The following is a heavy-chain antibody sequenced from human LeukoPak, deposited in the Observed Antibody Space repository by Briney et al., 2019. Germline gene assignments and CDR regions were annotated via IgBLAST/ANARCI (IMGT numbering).Heavy chain of an antibody. Sequence: GGSLRLSCAASGFTFSSYGMHWVRQAPGKGLEWVAFIRYDGGNKYYADSVKGRFTISRDNSKNTLYLQMNSLRAEDTAVYYCAKSGVGATSWTEYFQHWGQGTLVTVSS. V-gene: IGHV3-30*02. D-gene: IGHD1-26*01. CDR2: IRYDGGNK. J-gene: IGHJ1*01. CDR1: GFTFSSYG. CDR3: AKSGVGATSWTEYFQH.